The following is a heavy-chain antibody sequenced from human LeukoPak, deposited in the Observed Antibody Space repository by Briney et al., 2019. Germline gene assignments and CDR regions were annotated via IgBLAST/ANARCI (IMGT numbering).Heavy chain of an antibody. V-gene: IGHV4-39*07. CDR1: GGSISSSSYY. Sequence: PSETLSLTCTVSGGSISSSSYYWGWIRQPPGKGLEWIGSIYYSGSTYYNPSLKSRVTISVDTSKNQFSLKLSSVTAADAAVYYCARGYSGYDPWGQGTLVTVSS. D-gene: IGHD5-12*01. CDR2: IYYSGST. CDR3: ARGYSGYDP. J-gene: IGHJ5*02.